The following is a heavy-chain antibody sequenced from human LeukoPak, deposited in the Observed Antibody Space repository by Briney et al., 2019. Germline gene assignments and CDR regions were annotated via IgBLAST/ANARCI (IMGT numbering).Heavy chain of an antibody. D-gene: IGHD3-22*01. CDR3: ARGLIVVRYFDY. CDR1: GGSISSGGYY. V-gene: IGHV4-31*03. Sequence: KPSETLSLTCTVSGGSISSGGYYWSWIRQHPGKGLEWIGYIYYSGSTYYNPSLKSRVTISVDTSKNQFSLKLSSVTAADTAVYYCARGLIVVRYFDYWGQGTLVTVSS. CDR2: IYYSGST. J-gene: IGHJ4*02.